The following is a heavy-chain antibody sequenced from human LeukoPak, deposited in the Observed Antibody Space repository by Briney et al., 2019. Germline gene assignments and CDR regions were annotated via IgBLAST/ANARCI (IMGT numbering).Heavy chain of an antibody. CDR1: GYTXSGFY. D-gene: IGHD7-27*01. Sequence: GASVKVSCKPSGYTXSGFYIHWVRQAPGQGLEWMGWISPNSGGTGYAQRFQGRVTMTRDTSISTAYMELSSLRSDDTAVYYCAIQPWGSGNNWYFDLWGRGTLVTVSS. CDR3: AIQPWGSGNNWYFDL. CDR2: ISPNSGGT. J-gene: IGHJ2*01. V-gene: IGHV1-2*02.